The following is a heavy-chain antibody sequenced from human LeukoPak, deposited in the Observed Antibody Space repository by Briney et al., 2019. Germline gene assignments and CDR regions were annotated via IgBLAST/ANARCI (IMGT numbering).Heavy chain of an antibody. CDR1: GFTFSSYW. D-gene: IGHD3-10*01. CDR2: IRSKAYGGTT. Sequence: TGGSLRLSCAASGFTFSSYWMHWVRQAPGKGLEWVGFIRSKAYGGTTEYAASVKGRFAISRDDSKSIAYLQMNSLKTEDTAVYYCTRVMILWFGELREDAFDIWGQGTMVTVSS. J-gene: IGHJ3*02. V-gene: IGHV3-49*04. CDR3: TRVMILWFGELREDAFDI.